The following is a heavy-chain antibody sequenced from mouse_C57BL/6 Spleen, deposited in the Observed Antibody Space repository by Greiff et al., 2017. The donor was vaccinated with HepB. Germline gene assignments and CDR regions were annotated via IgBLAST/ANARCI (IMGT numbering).Heavy chain of an antibody. Sequence: QVQLQQSGAELVRPGTSVKVSCKASGYAFTNYLIEWVKQRPGQGLEWIGVINPGSGGTNYNEKFKGKATLTADKSSSTAYMQLSSLTSEDSAVYFCARIPRYYYVDYWGQGTTLTVSS. J-gene: IGHJ2*01. CDR3: ARIPRYYYVDY. CDR1: GYAFTNYL. D-gene: IGHD1-1*01. V-gene: IGHV1-54*01. CDR2: INPGSGGT.